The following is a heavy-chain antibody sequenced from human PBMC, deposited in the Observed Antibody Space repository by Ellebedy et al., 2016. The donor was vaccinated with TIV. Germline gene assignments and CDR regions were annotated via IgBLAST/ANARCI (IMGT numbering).Heavy chain of an antibody. V-gene: IGHV4-39*02. CDR1: GGSISSGDYY. J-gene: IGHJ6*02. Sequence: MPSETLSLTCTVSGGSISSGDYYWGWVRQPPGKGLEWLGSFYRTGSTYYNPSLKSRVTISVDTSKNHFSLNLRSVTAADTAVYYCARGGAAGSSDYYYGMDVWGQGTTVTVSS. CDR3: ARGGAAGSSDYYYGMDV. D-gene: IGHD6-13*01. CDR2: FYRTGST.